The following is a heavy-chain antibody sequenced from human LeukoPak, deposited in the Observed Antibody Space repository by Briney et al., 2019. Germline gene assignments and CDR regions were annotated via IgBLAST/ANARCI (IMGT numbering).Heavy chain of an antibody. CDR2: IYYSGST. D-gene: IGHD3-22*01. Sequence: SETLSLTCTVPGGSISSYFWSWIRQSPGKGLEWIGYIYYSGSTNYNPSLRSRVTISVDTSKNQFSLKLSSVTAADTAVYYCARHEGDTSGSYMYNWFDPWGPGTQVTVSS. CDR3: ARHEGDTSGSYMYNWFDP. V-gene: IGHV4-59*08. J-gene: IGHJ5*02. CDR1: GGSISSYF.